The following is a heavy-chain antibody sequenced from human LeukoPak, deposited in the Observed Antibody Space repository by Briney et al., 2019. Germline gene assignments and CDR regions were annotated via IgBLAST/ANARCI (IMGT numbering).Heavy chain of an antibody. CDR3: AREVRGAITVFDY. CDR1: GFTFSSYA. V-gene: IGHV3-30-3*01. Sequence: GGSLRLSCAASGFTFSSYAMHWVRQAPGKGLEWVAVISYDGSNKYSADSVKGRFTISRDNSKNTLYLQMNSLRTEDTAVYYCAREVRGAITVFDYWGRGTLVTVSS. CDR2: ISYDGSNK. J-gene: IGHJ4*02. D-gene: IGHD3-10*01.